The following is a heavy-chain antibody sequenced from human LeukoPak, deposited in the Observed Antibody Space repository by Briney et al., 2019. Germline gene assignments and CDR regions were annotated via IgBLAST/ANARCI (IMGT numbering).Heavy chain of an antibody. V-gene: IGHV1-2*02. J-gene: IGHJ4*02. D-gene: IGHD2-2*01. CDR1: GYTFTGYY. CDR2: INPNSGGT. Sequence: ASVKVSCKASGYTFTGYYIHWVRQAPEQGLEWMGWINPNSGGTDYAQKFQGRVTMTRDTSISTAYMELSRLRSDDTAVYYCARDLVVVPTATPYFDYWGQGTLVTVSS. CDR3: ARDLVVVPTATPYFDY.